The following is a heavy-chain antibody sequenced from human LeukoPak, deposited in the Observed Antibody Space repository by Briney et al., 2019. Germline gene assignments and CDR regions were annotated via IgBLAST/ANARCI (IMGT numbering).Heavy chain of an antibody. J-gene: IGHJ3*02. V-gene: IGHV3-23*01. CDR3: GKDPNGDYVGAFDM. Sequence: GGSLRLSCAASGFTFTNYAMIWVRQAPGRGLEWVSAISGSGGSTYYADSVKGRFTISRDNSKNTLFLQVNSLRAEDTAVYYCGKDPNGDYVGAFDMWGQGTMVTVSP. CDR2: ISGSGGST. CDR1: GFTFTNYA. D-gene: IGHD4-17*01.